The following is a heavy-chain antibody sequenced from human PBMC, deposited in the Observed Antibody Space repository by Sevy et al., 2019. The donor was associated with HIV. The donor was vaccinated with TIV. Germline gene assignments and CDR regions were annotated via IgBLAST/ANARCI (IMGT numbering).Heavy chain of an antibody. V-gene: IGHV3-30*03. D-gene: IGHD5-18*01. CDR2: ISYDGSNK. J-gene: IGHJ4*02. Sequence: GGSLRLSCAASGFTFSSYGMHWVRQAPGKGLEWEAVISYDGSNKYYADSVKGRFTISRDNSKNTLYLQMNSLRAEDTAVYYCAVDTAMGPAEQFDYWGQGTLVTVSS. CDR1: GFTFSSYG. CDR3: AVDTAMGPAEQFDY.